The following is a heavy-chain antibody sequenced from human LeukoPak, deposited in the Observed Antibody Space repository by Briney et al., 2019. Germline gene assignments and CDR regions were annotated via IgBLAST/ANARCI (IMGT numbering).Heavy chain of an antibody. CDR3: GREDRIVLGNDALDI. V-gene: IGHV3-74*01. D-gene: IGHD2-8*01. CDR2: TSGDGRTI. CDR1: GFTVSNYW. Sequence: PGGSLRLSCAASGFTVSNYWMSWVRQAPGKGLVWISRTSGDGRTISYADSVKGRFTISRDNAKNTVSLQMNSLRGEDTAVYYCGREDRIVLGNDALDIWGQGTMVTVSS. J-gene: IGHJ3*02.